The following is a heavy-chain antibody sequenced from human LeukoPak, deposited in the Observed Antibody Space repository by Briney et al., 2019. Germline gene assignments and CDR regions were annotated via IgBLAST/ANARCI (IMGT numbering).Heavy chain of an antibody. CDR2: ISYDGSNK. CDR1: GFTFSSYG. J-gene: IGHJ3*02. CDR3: ARVGIGIGGLFDAFDI. D-gene: IGHD3-10*01. V-gene: IGHV3-30*03. Sequence: PGGSLRLSCAASGFTFSSYGMHWVRQAPGKGLEWVAVISYDGSNKYYADSVKGRFTISRDNSKNTLYLQMNSLRAEDTAVYYCARVGIGIGGLFDAFDIWGQGTMVTVSS.